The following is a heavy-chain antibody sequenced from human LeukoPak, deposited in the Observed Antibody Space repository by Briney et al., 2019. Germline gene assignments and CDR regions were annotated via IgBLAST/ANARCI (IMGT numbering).Heavy chain of an antibody. CDR3: ARDPILRFLEWSIRYYYYGMDV. D-gene: IGHD3-3*01. V-gene: IGHV1-2*02. CDR2: INPNSGGT. CDR1: GYTFTGYY. Sequence: ASVKVSCKASGYTFTGYYMHWVRQAPGQGLEWMGWINPNSGGTNYAQKFQGRVTMTRDTSISTAYMELSRLRSDDTAVYYCARDPILRFLEWSIRYYYYGMDVWGQGTTVTASS. J-gene: IGHJ6*02.